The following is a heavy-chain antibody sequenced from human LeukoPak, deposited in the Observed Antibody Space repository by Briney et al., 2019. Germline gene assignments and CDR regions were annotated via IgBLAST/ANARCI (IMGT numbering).Heavy chain of an antibody. V-gene: IGHV3-7*01. CDR1: GFTFSSYW. CDR2: IHKDGSEK. Sequence: GGSLRLSCAASGFTFSSYWMSWVRQAPGKGLEWVAYIHKDGSEKYYVDSVEGRFTISRDNAKNSLFLQAKSLRAEGTAVYYCARNNFWSGYDELDFWGQGTMVTVSS. CDR3: ARNNFWSGYDELDF. D-gene: IGHD3-3*01. J-gene: IGHJ3*01.